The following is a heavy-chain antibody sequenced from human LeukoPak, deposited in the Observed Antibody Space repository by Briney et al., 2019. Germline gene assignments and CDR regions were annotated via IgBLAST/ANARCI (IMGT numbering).Heavy chain of an antibody. D-gene: IGHD2-15*01. Sequence: GGSLRLPCAASGFTFSNAWMSWVRQAPGKGLEWVGRIKSKTEVGTTDYAAPVKGRFTISRDDSKNTLYLQMNSLKTEDTAVYYCTTDPDYCSGGSCYSDSNWFDPWGQGTLVTVSS. CDR1: GFTFSNAW. CDR2: IKSKTEVGTT. CDR3: TTDPDYCSGGSCYSDSNWFDP. V-gene: IGHV3-15*01. J-gene: IGHJ5*02.